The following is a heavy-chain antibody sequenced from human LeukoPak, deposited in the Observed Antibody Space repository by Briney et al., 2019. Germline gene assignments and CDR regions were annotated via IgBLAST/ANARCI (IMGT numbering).Heavy chain of an antibody. CDR3: ARDLIDYYFDY. CDR1: GFTFSSYW. CDR2: IKQDGSEK. V-gene: IGHV3-7*01. J-gene: IGHJ4*02. Sequence: PGGSLRLSCAASGFTFSSYWMSWVRQAPGKGLEWVANIKQDGSEKYYVDSVKGRFTISRDNAKNSLYLQMNSMRAEDTAVYYCARDLIDYYFDYWGQGTLVTVSS.